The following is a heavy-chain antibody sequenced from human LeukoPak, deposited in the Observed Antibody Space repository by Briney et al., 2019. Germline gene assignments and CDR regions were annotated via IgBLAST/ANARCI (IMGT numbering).Heavy chain of an antibody. CDR1: GGSISSSSYY. D-gene: IGHD3-9*01. J-gene: IGHJ6*03. CDR2: IYYSGST. Sequence: KTSETLSLTCTVSGGSISSSSYYWGWIRQPPGKGLEWIGSIYYSGSTYYNPSLKSRVTISVDASKNQFSLKLGSVTAADTAMYYCAREESDWSSLGYYYHYMDVWGKGTTVAISS. CDR3: AREESDWSSLGYYYHYMDV. V-gene: IGHV4-39*07.